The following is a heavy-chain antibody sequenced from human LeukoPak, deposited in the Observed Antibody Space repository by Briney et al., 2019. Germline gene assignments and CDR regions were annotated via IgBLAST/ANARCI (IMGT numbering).Heavy chain of an antibody. D-gene: IGHD3-3*01. V-gene: IGHV1-8*01. CDR2: MNPNSGNT. CDR1: GYTFTSYD. CDR3: ARGSGDTIFGVVSYGMDV. Sequence: RASVKVSCKASGYTFTSYDINWVRQAPGQGLEWMGWMNPNSGNTGYAQKFQGRVTMTRNTSISTAYMELSSLRSEDTAVYYCARGSGDTIFGVVSYGMDVWGQGTTVTVSS. J-gene: IGHJ6*02.